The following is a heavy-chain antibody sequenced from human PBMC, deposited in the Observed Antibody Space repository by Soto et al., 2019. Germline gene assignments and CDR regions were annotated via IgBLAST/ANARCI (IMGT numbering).Heavy chain of an antibody. CDR3: AKDDYDYSLYNGRDV. CDR1: GFTFSGYG. Sequence: QVQLVESGGGVVQPGRSLRLSCGASGFTFSGYGMHWGRQAPGKGLEWVAFLSYDGSKEYYAESVKGRFTISRDNSKNTLYLQTNSLRAEDTAVYYCAKDDYDYSLYNGRDVWGQGTTVTVSS. V-gene: IGHV3-30*18. J-gene: IGHJ6*02. CDR2: LSYDGSKE. D-gene: IGHD4-4*01.